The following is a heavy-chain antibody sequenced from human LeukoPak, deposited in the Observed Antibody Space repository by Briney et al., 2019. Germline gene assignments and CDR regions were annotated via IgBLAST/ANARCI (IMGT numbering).Heavy chain of an antibody. CDR1: GGSFSGYY. D-gene: IGHD2-2*01. V-gene: IGHV4-34*01. J-gene: IGHJ4*02. CDR3: ARVPGRYCSSTSCSTGDY. Sequence: SETLSLTCAVYGGSFSGYYWSWIRQPPGKGLEWIGEINHSGSTNYNPSLESRVTISVDTSKNQFSLKLSSVTAADTAVYYCARVPGRYCSSTSCSTGDYWGQGTLVTVSS. CDR2: INHSGST.